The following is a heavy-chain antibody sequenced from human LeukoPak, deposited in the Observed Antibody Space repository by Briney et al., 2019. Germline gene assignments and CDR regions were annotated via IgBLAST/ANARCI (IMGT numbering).Heavy chain of an antibody. D-gene: IGHD3-10*02. V-gene: IGHV3-7*01. CDR1: GFTFSTYW. CDR2: IKPDESEK. Sequence: GGSLRLSCGASGFTFSTYWMSWLRQAPGKGLEGVANIKPDESEKSFVGSVKGRFTISRDNAKSSLYLQMNSLRAEDTAVYYCAELGITMIGGVWGKGTTVTISS. J-gene: IGHJ6*04. CDR3: AELGITMIGGV.